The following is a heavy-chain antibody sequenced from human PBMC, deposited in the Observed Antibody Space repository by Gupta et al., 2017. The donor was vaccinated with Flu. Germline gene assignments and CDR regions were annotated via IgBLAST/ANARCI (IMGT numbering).Heavy chain of an antibody. V-gene: IGHV4-59*01. J-gene: IGHJ6*02. Sequence: QVQLQESGPGLVKPSETLSLTCTVSGGSISSYYWSWIRQSPEKGLEWIGYIYYTGSTNYNPSLKSRVTISVDTSKTQFSLKLNSVTAADTAVYYCARSIAAAGYYYYGMDVWGQGTTVTVSS. CDR2: IYYTGST. CDR3: ARSIAAAGYYYYGMDV. CDR1: GGSISSYY. D-gene: IGHD6-13*01.